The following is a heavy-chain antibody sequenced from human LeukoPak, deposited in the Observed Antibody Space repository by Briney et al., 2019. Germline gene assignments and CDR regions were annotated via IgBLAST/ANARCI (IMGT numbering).Heavy chain of an antibody. J-gene: IGHJ4*02. V-gene: IGHV4-39*01. CDR1: GGSISSSSYY. CDR3: ARHALAKNGRKWELFLDPRRGTDYFDY. CDR2: IYYSGST. D-gene: IGHD1-26*01. Sequence: SETLSLTCTVSGGSISSSSYYWGWVRQPPGMGREWHGSIYYSGSTYYNPSLKSRVTISVDTSKNQFSLKLRSVTAADTAVYYCARHALAKNGRKWELFLDPRRGTDYFDYWGQGTLVTVSS.